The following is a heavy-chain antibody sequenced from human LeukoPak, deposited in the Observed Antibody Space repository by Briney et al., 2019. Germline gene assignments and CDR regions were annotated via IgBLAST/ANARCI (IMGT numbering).Heavy chain of an antibody. CDR2: IYSGGTT. CDR3: ARGLAYFDY. Sequence: GGSLRLSCAASGFTVSSNYMTWVRQAPGKGLEWVSVIYSGGTTLYADSVKGRFTISRDNSKNTLWLQMNSLGAEDTAVYYCARGLAYFDYWGQGTLVTVSS. D-gene: IGHD6-19*01. V-gene: IGHV3-53*01. CDR1: GFTVSSNY. J-gene: IGHJ4*02.